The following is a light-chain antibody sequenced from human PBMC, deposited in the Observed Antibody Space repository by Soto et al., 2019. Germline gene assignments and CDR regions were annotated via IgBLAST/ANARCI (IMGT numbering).Light chain of an antibody. V-gene: IGKV1-12*01. J-gene: IGKJ1*01. CDR1: QDISTW. CDR3: QQSYSNPTWT. CDR2: AAS. Sequence: DIQMTQSPSSVSAYVGDRVTITCRSSQDISTWLAWYQQKPGKAPQVXIFAASRLENGVPSRFSGSGFGAEFTLTVSSLQPEDFATYYCQQSYSNPTWTFGQGTKVDIK.